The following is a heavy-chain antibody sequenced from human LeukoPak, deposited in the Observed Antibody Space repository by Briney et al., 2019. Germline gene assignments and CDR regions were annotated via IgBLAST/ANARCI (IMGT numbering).Heavy chain of an antibody. CDR3: ARDYYDRTGYAPLDY. J-gene: IGHJ4*02. CDR1: GGSISSGSYY. D-gene: IGHD3-22*01. Sequence: SETLSLTCTGSGGSISSGSYYCSWIRQPAGKGLEWIGRISLSGSTTYNPSLKSRVTISIDPSKKQFSLKLSSVTAADTAVYYCARDYYDRTGYAPLDYWGQGILVAVSS. V-gene: IGHV4-61*02. CDR2: ISLSGST.